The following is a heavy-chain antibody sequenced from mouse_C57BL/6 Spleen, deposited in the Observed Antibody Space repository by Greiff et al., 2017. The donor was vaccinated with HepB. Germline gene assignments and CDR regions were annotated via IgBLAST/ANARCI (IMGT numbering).Heavy chain of an antibody. CDR2: INPYNGGT. V-gene: IGHV1-19*01. D-gene: IGHD1-1*01. CDR3: ERERITTVDEFAY. J-gene: IGHJ3*01. Sequence: EVQLQQSGPVLVKPGASVKMSCKASGYTFTDYYMNWVKQSHGKSLEWIGVINPYNGGTSYNQKFKGKATLTVDKSTSTAYMELNSLTSEDSAVYYCERERITTVDEFAYWGQGTLVTVSA. CDR1: GYTFTDYY.